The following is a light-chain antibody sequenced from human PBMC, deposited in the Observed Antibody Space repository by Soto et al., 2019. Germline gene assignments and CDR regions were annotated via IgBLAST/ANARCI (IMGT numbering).Light chain of an antibody. CDR2: GAS. V-gene: IGKV1-9*01. CDR1: QGIINY. J-gene: IGKJ3*01. CDR3: QQLFMYPPT. Sequence: IQLTQSPSSLSASVGDRVTITCRASQGIINYLAWYQQKPGKAPKLLIYGASTLQSGVPSRFGGSGSGTDFTLPVSSRQPEDFATYCCQQLFMYPPTFGPGTKVDIK.